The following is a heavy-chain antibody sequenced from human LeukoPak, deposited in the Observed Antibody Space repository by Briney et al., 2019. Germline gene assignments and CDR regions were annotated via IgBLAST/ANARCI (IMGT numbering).Heavy chain of an antibody. CDR2: IYYSGST. CDR3: ARVYYSNSYDYWYFDL. J-gene: IGHJ2*01. V-gene: IGHV4-59*01. Sequence: PSETLSLTCTVSGGSIRSYYWSWIRQPPGKGLEWIAYIYYSGSTNYNPSLKSRVTISVDTSKNQFSLKLSSVTAADTAVYYCARVYYSNSYDYWYFDLWGCGTLVTVSS. D-gene: IGHD6-13*01. CDR1: GGSIRSYY.